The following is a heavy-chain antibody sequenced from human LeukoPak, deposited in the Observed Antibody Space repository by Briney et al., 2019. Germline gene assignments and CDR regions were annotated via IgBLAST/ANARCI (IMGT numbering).Heavy chain of an antibody. J-gene: IGHJ4*02. CDR2: ISSSSYI. CDR3: EFLTTVVTHPY. V-gene: IGHV3-21*01. D-gene: IGHD4-23*01. CDR1: GFTFSSYS. Sequence: SGGPLRLSCAASGFTFSSYSMNWVRQAPGKGLEWVSSISSSSYIYYADSVKGRFTISRDNAKNSLYLQMNSLRAEDMAVYYCEFLTTVVTHPYWGQGTLVTVSS.